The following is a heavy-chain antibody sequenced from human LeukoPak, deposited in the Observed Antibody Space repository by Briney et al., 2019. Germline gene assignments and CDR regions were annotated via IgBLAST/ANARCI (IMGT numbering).Heavy chain of an antibody. J-gene: IGHJ3*02. D-gene: IGHD3-22*01. CDR1: GYTFTGYY. V-gene: IGHV1-2*02. CDR2: INPNSGGT. Sequence: ASVEVSCKASGYTFTGYYMHWVRQAPGQGLEWMGWINPNSGGTNYAQKFQGRVTITADKSTSTAYMELSSLRSEDTAVYYCARDYTMIVVGSDAFDIWGQGTMVTVSS. CDR3: ARDYTMIVVGSDAFDI.